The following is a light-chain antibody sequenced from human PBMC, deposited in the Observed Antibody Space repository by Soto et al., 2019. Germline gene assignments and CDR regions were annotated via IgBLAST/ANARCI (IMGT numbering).Light chain of an antibody. Sequence: DIQMTQSPSSLSASIGDRVTITCRASKGISNYLAWYQQKPGKVPKLLIYSASTLQSGVPSRFSGSGSGTDFTLTISCLQPEDVAAYYCHMYSTAPLTFGGGTKVEIK. J-gene: IGKJ4*01. CDR1: KGISNY. CDR3: HMYSTAPLT. V-gene: IGKV1-27*01. CDR2: SAS.